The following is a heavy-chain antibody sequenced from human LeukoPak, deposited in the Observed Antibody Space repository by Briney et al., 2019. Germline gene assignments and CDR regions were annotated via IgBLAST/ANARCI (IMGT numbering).Heavy chain of an antibody. J-gene: IGHJ2*01. CDR2: IYNSGST. CDR1: GGSINSYY. CDR3: ARDTGPSWYFDL. V-gene: IGHV4-59*01. Sequence: SETLSLTCTVSGGSINSYYWNWIRQPPGKGLEWIGNIYNSGSTDYNPSLKSRVTISVDTSKNQISLKLSSVTAADTAVYYRARDTGPSWYFDLWGRGTPVTVSS. D-gene: IGHD4-11*01.